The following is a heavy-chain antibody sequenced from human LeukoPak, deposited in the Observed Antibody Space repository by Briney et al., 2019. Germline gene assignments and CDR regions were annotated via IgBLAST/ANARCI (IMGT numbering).Heavy chain of an antibody. Sequence: GGSLRLSCAASGFTFSSYAMSWVRQAPGKGLEWVSAISGSGGSTYYADSVKGRFTISRENSKNTLYLQMNSLRAEDTAVYYCAKKISGIAVAGSDYWGQGTLVTVSS. CDR2: ISGSGGST. V-gene: IGHV3-23*01. CDR3: AKKISGIAVAGSDY. J-gene: IGHJ4*02. D-gene: IGHD6-19*01. CDR1: GFTFSSYA.